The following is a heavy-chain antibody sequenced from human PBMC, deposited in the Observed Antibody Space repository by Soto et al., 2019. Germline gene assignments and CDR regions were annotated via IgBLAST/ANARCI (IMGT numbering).Heavy chain of an antibody. D-gene: IGHD3-3*01. CDR2: IIPIFGTA. J-gene: IGHJ4*02. CDR3: ARVKGYDFWSGYYIFDY. V-gene: IGHV1-69*13. CDR1: GGTVSSYA. Sequence: SVKVSCKSSGGTVSSYAISWVRQAPGQGLEWMGGIIPIFGTANYAQKFQGRVTITADESTSTAYMELSSLRSEDTAVYYCARVKGYDFWSGYYIFDYWGQGTLVTVSS.